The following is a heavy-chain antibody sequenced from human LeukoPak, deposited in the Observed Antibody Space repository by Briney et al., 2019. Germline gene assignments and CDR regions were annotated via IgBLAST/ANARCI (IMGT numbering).Heavy chain of an antibody. J-gene: IGHJ4*02. CDR3: ARAGSGHYYGSGSYPLRY. D-gene: IGHD3-10*01. CDR2: INHSGST. Sequence: SETLSLTCAVYGGSFSGYYWSWIRQPPGKGLEWIGEINHSGSTNYNPSLKSRVAISVDTSKNQFSLKLSSVTAADTAVYYCARAGSGHYYGSGSYPLRYWGQGTLVTVSS. V-gene: IGHV4-34*01. CDR1: GGSFSGYY.